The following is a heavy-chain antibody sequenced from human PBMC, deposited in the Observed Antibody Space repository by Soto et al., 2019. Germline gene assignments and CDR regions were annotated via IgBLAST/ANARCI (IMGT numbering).Heavy chain of an antibody. CDR2: INHSGST. J-gene: IGHJ4*02. D-gene: IGHD3-22*01. CDR3: AREAYYDSSLIDY. V-gene: IGHV4-34*01. Sequence: SETLSLTCAVYNGSFSGYYWTWIRQPPGEGLEWIGEINHSGSTNYNPSLKSRVTISVDTSKNQFSLKLSSVTAADTAVYYCAREAYYDSSLIDYWGQGTLVTVSS. CDR1: NGSFSGYY.